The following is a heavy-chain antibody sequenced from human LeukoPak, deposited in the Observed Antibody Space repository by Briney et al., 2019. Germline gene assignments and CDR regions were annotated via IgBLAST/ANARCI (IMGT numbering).Heavy chain of an antibody. Sequence: GGSLRLSCAASGFTFSSYAMSWVRQAPGEGLEWVSAISGSGGSTYYADSVKGRFTISRDNSKNTLYLQMNSLRAEDTAVYYCAKAYSDFRYYYYGMDVWGQGTRVTVS. CDR2: ISGSGGST. CDR3: AKAYSDFRYYYYGMDV. CDR1: GFTFSSYA. D-gene: IGHD3-3*01. V-gene: IGHV3-23*01. J-gene: IGHJ6*02.